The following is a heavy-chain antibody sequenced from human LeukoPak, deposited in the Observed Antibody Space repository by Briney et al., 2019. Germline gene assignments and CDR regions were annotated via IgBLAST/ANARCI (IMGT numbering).Heavy chain of an antibody. D-gene: IGHD6-13*01. J-gene: IGHJ4*02. Sequence: GGSLRLSCAASGFTFSSYGMHWVRQAPGKGLEWVAVISYDGSNKYYADSVKGRFTISRDNSKNTLYLQMNSLRAEDMAVYYCAKTGFGYSSSWYHSAPPPIGWIDYWGQGTLVTVSS. CDR1: GFTFSSYG. CDR3: AKTGFGYSSSWYHSAPPPIGWIDY. V-gene: IGHV3-30*18. CDR2: ISYDGSNK.